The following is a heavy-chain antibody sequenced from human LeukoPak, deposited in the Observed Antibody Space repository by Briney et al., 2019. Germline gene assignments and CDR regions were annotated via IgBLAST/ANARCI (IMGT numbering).Heavy chain of an antibody. D-gene: IGHD3-9*01. V-gene: IGHV4-59*01. CDR3: ARRHYDISTGYSPGAFDI. J-gene: IGHJ3*02. CDR2: IYYRGST. CDR1: GGSISSYY. Sequence: SETLSLTCTVSGGSISSYYWSWIRQPPGKGLESIGYIYYRGSTNYNPSPKSRVTISVDTSKNQFSLKLSSVTAADTAVYYRARRHYDISTGYSPGAFDIWGQGTMVTVSS.